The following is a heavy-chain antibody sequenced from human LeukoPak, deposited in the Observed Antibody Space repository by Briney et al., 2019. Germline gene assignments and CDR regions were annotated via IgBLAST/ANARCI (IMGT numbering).Heavy chain of an antibody. Sequence: SETLSLTCTVSGGSISSYYWSWIRQPPGKGLEGIGYIYYSGSTNYNLSLKSRVTISVDTSKNQFSLKLSSVTAADTAVYYCARYLINSVAAAHLFDPWGQGTLVTVSS. J-gene: IGHJ5*02. CDR2: IYYSGST. V-gene: IGHV4-59*01. CDR3: ARYLINSVAAAHLFDP. D-gene: IGHD6-13*01. CDR1: GGSISSYY.